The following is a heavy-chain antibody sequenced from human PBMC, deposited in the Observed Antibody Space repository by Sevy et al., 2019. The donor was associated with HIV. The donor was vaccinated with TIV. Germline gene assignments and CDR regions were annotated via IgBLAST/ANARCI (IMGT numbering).Heavy chain of an antibody. CDR2: IYPDDSDT. Sequence: EESLKISCQGSGYSFTSHWIAWVRQMPGKGLEWMGIIYPDDSDTRYSPSFQGQVTFSADKSIFTAYLQWSSLKASDTAIYYCATSRSGYFDGSGYYIYWGQGTQVTVSS. V-gene: IGHV5-51*01. CDR3: ATSRSGYFDGSGYYIY. J-gene: IGHJ4*01. D-gene: IGHD3-22*01. CDR1: GYSFTSHW.